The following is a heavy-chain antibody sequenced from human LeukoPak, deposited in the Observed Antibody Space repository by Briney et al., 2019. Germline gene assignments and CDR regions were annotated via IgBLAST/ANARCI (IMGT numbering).Heavy chain of an antibody. D-gene: IGHD1-1*01. CDR2: IYYSGST. J-gene: IGHJ5*02. V-gene: IGHV4-59*01. CDR3: ARERWTTGTTWFDP. CDR1: GGSISSYY. Sequence: SETLSLTCTVSGGSISSYYWSWIRQPPGKGLEWIGYIYYSGSTNYNPSLKSRVTISVDTSKNQFSLKLSSVTAADTAVYYCARERWTTGTTWFDPWGQGTLVTVSS.